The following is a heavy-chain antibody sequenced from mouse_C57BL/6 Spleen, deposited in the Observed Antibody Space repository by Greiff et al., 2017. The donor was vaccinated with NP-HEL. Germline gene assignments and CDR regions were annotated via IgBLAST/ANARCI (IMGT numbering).Heavy chain of an antibody. CDR1: GYTFTDYE. Sequence: QVQLQQSGAELVRPGASVTLSCKASGYTFTDYEMHWVKQTPVHGLEWIGAIDPEPGGTAYNQKFKGKAILTADKSSSTAYMELRSLTSEDSAVYYCTRSAIYYEYDVRAMDYWGQGTSVTVSS. D-gene: IGHD2-4*01. CDR2: IDPEPGGT. J-gene: IGHJ4*01. CDR3: TRSAIYYEYDVRAMDY. V-gene: IGHV1-15*01.